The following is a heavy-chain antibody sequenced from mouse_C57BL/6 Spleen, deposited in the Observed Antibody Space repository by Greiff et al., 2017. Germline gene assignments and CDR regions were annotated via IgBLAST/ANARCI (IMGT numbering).Heavy chain of an antibody. CDR3: APSYGYSFAY. Sequence: VQLQQSGAELVRPGPSVKLSCKASGYTFTSYWMHWVKQRPGQGLEWIGVIDPSDSYTNYNQKFKGKATLTVDTSSSTAYMQLSSLTSEDSAVYYCAPSYGYSFAYWGQGTLVTVSA. V-gene: IGHV1-59*01. CDR1: GYTFTSYW. CDR2: IDPSDSYT. J-gene: IGHJ3*01. D-gene: IGHD2-9*01.